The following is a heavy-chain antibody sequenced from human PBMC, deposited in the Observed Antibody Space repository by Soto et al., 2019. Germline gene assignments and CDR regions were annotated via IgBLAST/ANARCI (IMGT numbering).Heavy chain of an antibody. J-gene: IGHJ6*02. V-gene: IGHV2-5*01. CDR3: IYRRASWDYHGLDV. Sequence: SGPTLVNPTQTLTLTCTFSGFSLAAGGVGVGWIRQPPGRSLEWLAVIYWNDDRRRSPSLENRLTITKDTSKNQVVLTMTNMDPVDTATYYCIYRRASWDYHGLDVWGQGTPVTVSS. D-gene: IGHD2-21*01. CDR1: GFSLAAGGVG. CDR2: IYWNDDR.